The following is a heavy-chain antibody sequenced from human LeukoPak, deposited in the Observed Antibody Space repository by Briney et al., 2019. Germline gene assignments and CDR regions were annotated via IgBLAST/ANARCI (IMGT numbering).Heavy chain of an antibody. CDR2: INPSGGST. D-gene: IGHD3-9*01. V-gene: IGHV1-46*01. CDR1: GFTFTRYY. CDR3: ARMILLLGDVLTVPPRGFDY. J-gene: IGHJ4*02. Sequence: ASVKVSCKASGFTFTRYYMHWVRQAPGQGLEWMGIINPSGGSTNDAQKFQGRVTMTRDTSTSTVYMELSSLRSEDTAVYYCARMILLLGDVLTVPPRGFDYWGQGTLVTVSS.